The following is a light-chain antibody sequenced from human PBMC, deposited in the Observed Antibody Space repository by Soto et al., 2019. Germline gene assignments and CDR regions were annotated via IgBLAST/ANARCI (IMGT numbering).Light chain of an antibody. CDR2: DVS. V-gene: IGLV2-11*01. CDR1: SSDVGAYNY. J-gene: IGLJ1*01. CDR3: CSYAGSYNYV. Sequence: QSVLTQPRSVSGSPGQSVTISCTGTSSDVGAYNYVSWYQQHPGKAPKVMIYDVSKRPSGVPDRFSGSKSGTTASLTISGLQADDEADYYCCSYAGSYNYVFGSGTKXTV.